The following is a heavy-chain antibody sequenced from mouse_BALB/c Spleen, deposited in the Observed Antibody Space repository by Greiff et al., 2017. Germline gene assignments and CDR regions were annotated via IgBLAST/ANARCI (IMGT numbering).Heavy chain of an antibody. J-gene: IGHJ3*01. D-gene: IGHD2-14*01. CDR3: ARDGSYRYDGPFAY. V-gene: IGHV2-9*02. CDR2: IWAGGST. CDR1: GFSLTSYG. Sequence: QVQLKESGPGLVAPSQSLSITCTVSGFSLTSYGVHWVRQPPGKGLEWLGVIWAGGSTNYNSALMSRLSISKDNSKSQVFLKMNSLQTDDTAMYYCARDGSYRYDGPFAYWGQGTLVTVSA.